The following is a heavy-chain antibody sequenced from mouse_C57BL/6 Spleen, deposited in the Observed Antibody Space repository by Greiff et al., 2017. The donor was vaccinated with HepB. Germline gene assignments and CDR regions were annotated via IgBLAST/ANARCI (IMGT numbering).Heavy chain of an antibody. CDR3: TRASSDPQVYAMDY. V-gene: IGHV1-15*01. CDR1: GYTFTDYE. J-gene: IGHJ4*01. CDR2: IDPETGGT. D-gene: IGHD3-2*02. Sequence: QVQLQQSGAELVRPGASVTLSCKASGYTFTDYEMHWVKQTPVHGLEWIGAIDPETGGTAYNQKFKGKAILTADKSSSTAYMELRSLTSEDSAVYYCTRASSDPQVYAMDYWGQGTSVTVSS.